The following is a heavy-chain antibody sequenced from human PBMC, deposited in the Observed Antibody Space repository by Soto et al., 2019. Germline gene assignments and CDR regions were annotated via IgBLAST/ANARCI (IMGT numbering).Heavy chain of an antibody. CDR1: GYTFTSYA. CDR2: INAGNGNT. Sequence: QVQLVQSGAEVKKPGASVKVSCKASGYTFTSYAMHWVRQAPGQRLEWMGWINAGNGNTKYSQKFQGRVSITRDTAWSTAYMELSCLRSEDKAVYYCARLYCSGGSCYSPADDAFDTWGQGTMVTVSS. CDR3: ARLYCSGGSCYSPADDAFDT. D-gene: IGHD2-15*01. J-gene: IGHJ3*02. V-gene: IGHV1-3*01.